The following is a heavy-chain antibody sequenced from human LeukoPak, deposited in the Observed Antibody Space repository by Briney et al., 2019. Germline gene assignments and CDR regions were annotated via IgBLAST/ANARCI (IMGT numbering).Heavy chain of an antibody. V-gene: IGHV4-39*07. CDR1: GGSISSSSYY. J-gene: IGHJ5*02. D-gene: IGHD2-15*01. CDR2: IYYSGST. Sequence: SETLSLTCTVSGGSISSSSYYWGWIRQPPGKGLEWIGSIYYSGSTYYNPSLKSRVTISVDTAKNQFSLKLSSVTAADTAVYYCARANVVVVAATHWFDPWGQGTLVTVSS. CDR3: ARANVVVVAATHWFDP.